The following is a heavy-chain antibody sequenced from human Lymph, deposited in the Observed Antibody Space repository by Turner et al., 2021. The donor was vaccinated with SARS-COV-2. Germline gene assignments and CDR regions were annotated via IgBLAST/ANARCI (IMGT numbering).Heavy chain of an antibody. CDR3: ARDLQLYGMDV. CDR1: WFTVSINY. D-gene: IGHD1-1*01. CDR2: IYSGGST. Sequence: VQLVEAGGGSVRPGGSPSLSCAASWFTVSINYMTWVRQAPGKGVEWVSLIYSGGSTYYADSVKGRFTISRDNSKNTLYLQMNSLRAEDTAIYYCARDLQLYGMDVWGQGTTVTVSS. J-gene: IGHJ6*02. V-gene: IGHV3-53*01.